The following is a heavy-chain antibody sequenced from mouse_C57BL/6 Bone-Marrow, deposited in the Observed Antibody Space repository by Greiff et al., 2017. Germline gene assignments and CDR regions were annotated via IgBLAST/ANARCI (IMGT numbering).Heavy chain of an antibody. J-gene: IGHJ4*01. CDR3: ARHGLFYAMDY. CDR2: ISNLAYSI. CDR1: GFTFSDYG. D-gene: IGHD2-3*01. Sequence: EVKLVESGGGLVQPGGSLKLSCAASGFTFSDYGMAWVRQAPRKGPEWVAFISNLAYSIYYADTVTGRFTIFRENAKNTLYLEMNSLSSEDTAMYYCARHGLFYAMDYWGQGTSVTVSS. V-gene: IGHV5-15*01.